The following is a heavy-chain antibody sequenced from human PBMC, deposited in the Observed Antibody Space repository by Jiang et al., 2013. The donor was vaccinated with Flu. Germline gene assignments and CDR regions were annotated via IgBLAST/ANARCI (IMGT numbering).Heavy chain of an antibody. J-gene: IGHJ4*02. V-gene: IGHV4-61*02. Sequence: PGLVKPSQTLSLTCTVSGGSISSGPYYWSWIRQPAGKGLQWIGRIYTSGSTNYNPSLKSRVTISLDTSKNQFSLKLSSVTAADTAVYYCARDTDYGEYFDYWGQGTLVTVSS. CDR3: ARDTDYGEYFDY. CDR2: IYTSGST. D-gene: IGHD4-17*01. CDR1: GGSISSGPYY.